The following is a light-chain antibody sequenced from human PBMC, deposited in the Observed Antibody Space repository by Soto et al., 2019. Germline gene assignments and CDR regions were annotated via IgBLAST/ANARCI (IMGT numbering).Light chain of an antibody. Sequence: QSVLTQPASVSGSPGQSITISCTGTSSDVGGYNSVSWYQQHPGKAPKLILYDVTDRPSGVSYRFSGSKSGNTASLTISGLQAADEADYFCRSFTSSMTNVFGSGTKLPVL. CDR2: DVT. CDR3: RSFTSSMTNV. CDR1: SSDVGGYNS. J-gene: IGLJ1*01. V-gene: IGLV2-14*01.